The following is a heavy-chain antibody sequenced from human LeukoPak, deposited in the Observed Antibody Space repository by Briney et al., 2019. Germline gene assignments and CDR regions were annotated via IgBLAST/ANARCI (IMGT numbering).Heavy chain of an antibody. CDR1: GYSISSGYY. Sequence: SETLSLTCAVSGYSISSGYYWGWIRPPPGKGREWIGSIYHSGSTYYNPSLKSRVTISVDTSKHQFSLKLSSVTAADTAAYYCARVVGCSSTSCYRNWFDRWGQGTLVTVSS. CDR2: IYHSGST. J-gene: IGHJ5*02. V-gene: IGHV4-38-2*01. CDR3: ARVVGCSSTSCYRNWFDR. D-gene: IGHD2-2*01.